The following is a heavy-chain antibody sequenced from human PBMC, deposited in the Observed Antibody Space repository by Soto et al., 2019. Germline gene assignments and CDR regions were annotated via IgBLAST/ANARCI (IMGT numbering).Heavy chain of an antibody. V-gene: IGHV1-2*02. CDR2: INPNSGGT. CDR1: GDTFTGYY. D-gene: IGHD3-22*01. J-gene: IGHJ4*02. CDR3: ARNYYDSSGYYSAFDF. Sequence: ASVKVSCKASGDTFTGYYMHWVRQAPGQGLEWMGWINPNSGGTNYAQKFQGRVTMTRDTSISTAYMELSRLRSDDTAVYYCARNYYDSSGYYSAFDFWCQGTIVTVST.